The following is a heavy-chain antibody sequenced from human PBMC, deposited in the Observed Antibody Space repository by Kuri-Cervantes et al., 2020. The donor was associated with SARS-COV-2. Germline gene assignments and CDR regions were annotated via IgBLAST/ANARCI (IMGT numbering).Heavy chain of an antibody. V-gene: IGHV3-23*01. CDR1: GFTFSSYA. D-gene: IGHD1-1*01. Sequence: GGSLRLSCAASGFTFSSYAMSWVRQAPGKGPEWVSAISGSGGSTYYADSVKGRFTISRDNSKNTLYLQMNSLRAEDTAVYYCVRDGDHWNFDYWGQGTLVTVSS. CDR3: VRDGDHWNFDY. CDR2: ISGSGGST. J-gene: IGHJ4*02.